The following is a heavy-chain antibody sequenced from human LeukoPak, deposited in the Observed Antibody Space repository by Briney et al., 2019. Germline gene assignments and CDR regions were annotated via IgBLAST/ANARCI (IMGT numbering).Heavy chain of an antibody. CDR2: IKQDGSEK. Sequence: GGYLRLSCAASGFTFGSYWMSWVRQAPGKGLEWVANIKQDGSEKYYVDSVKGRFTISRDNAKNSLYLQMNSLRAEDTAVYYCARPGNRDYWGQGTLVTVSS. CDR3: ARPGNRDY. J-gene: IGHJ4*02. CDR1: GFTFGSYW. V-gene: IGHV3-7*01.